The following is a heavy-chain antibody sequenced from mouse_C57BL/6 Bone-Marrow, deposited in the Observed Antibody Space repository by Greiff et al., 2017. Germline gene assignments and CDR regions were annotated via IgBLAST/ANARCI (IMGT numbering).Heavy chain of an antibody. Sequence: EVQLQPSGAELVQPGASVKLSCTASGFNIKDYYIHWVQQRTEQGLEWIGRIDPEDGETKSAPKFPDKATITANTSSHTAYLQLSSLTSEDTAVYYCTSSLIYYGTNYWGQGTTLTVSS. J-gene: IGHJ2*01. CDR1: GFNIKDYY. CDR2: IDPEDGET. V-gene: IGHV14-2*01. D-gene: IGHD1-1*01. CDR3: TSSLIYYGTNY.